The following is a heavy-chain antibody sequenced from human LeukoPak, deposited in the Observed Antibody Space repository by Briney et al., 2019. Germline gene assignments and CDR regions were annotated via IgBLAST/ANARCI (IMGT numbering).Heavy chain of an antibody. J-gene: IGHJ4*02. V-gene: IGHV1-8*01. CDR1: GYTFTSYD. D-gene: IGHD2-15*01. CDR2: MNPNSGNT. Sequence: ASVKVSCKASGYTFTSYDINWVRQATGQGLEWMGWMNPNSGNTGYAQKFQGRVTMTRNTSISTAYMELSSLRSEDTAVYYCATAIPIVVVVAATPFDYWGQGTLVTVSS. CDR3: ATAIPIVVVVAATPFDY.